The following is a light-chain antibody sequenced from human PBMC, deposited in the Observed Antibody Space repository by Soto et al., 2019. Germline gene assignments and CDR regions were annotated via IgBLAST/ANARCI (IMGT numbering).Light chain of an antibody. J-gene: IGKJ1*01. V-gene: IGKV3-20*01. CDR2: GAS. CDR1: QSVTKN. Sequence: EIVMTQSPATLSVSAGERTTISCRASQSVTKNLAWYQQRPGQAPRLLIYGASSRDSGIPDRFSGSGSGTEFTLTISRLQPDDFAVYYCQQYGSTRSFGQGTKVDIK. CDR3: QQYGSTRS.